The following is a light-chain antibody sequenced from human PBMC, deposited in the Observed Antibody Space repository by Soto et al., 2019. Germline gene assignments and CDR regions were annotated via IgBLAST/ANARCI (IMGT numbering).Light chain of an antibody. CDR1: QSVHSR. J-gene: IGKJ5*01. V-gene: IGKV3-15*01. CDR2: GAS. Sequence: EIVMTQSPAALSVSPGDAATLSCRASQSVHSRLAWYQQKPGQAPRLLIYGASTRATGIPARFSGSGSGTEFILTISSLQSEDFAVYYCQQYNSWPITFGQGTLLEVK. CDR3: QQYNSWPIT.